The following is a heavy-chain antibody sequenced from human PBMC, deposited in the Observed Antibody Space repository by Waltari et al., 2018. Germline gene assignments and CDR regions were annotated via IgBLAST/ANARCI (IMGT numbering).Heavy chain of an antibody. CDR3: ARQPPTTVPTPRSPFDT. CDR1: GGSNPTTSHH. Sequence: QPQLQESGPGLETPSETLSLPCNVSGGSNPTTSHHWAWTRQTPGKGLEWIGSIHISGSTYYNPSLRSRVTMSVDTSNNQFSLKLTSVTAADTAVYYCARQPPTTVPTPRSPFDTWGQGTMVSVSS. V-gene: IGHV4-39*07. CDR2: IHISGST. J-gene: IGHJ3*02. D-gene: IGHD4-17*01.